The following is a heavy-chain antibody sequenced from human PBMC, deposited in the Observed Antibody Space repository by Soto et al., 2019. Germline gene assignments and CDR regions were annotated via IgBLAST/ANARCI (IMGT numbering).Heavy chain of an antibody. CDR1: GGSISSGDYY. J-gene: IGHJ4*02. D-gene: IGHD3-22*01. CDR3: ARRILDSSGYYYFDY. CDR2: IYHSRST. V-gene: IGHV4-30-4*01. Sequence: PSETLSLTCTVSGGSISSGDYYWSWIRQPPGKGLEWIGYIYHSRSTYYNPSLKSRVTVSVDTSQNQFSLRLSSVTAADTAVYYCARRILDSSGYYYFDYWGQGTLVTVSS.